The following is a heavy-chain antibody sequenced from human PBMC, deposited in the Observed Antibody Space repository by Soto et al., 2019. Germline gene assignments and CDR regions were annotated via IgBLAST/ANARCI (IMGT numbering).Heavy chain of an antibody. CDR3: ASGSGLKYNWFDP. V-gene: IGHV1-58*01. J-gene: IGHJ5*02. Sequence: SSVKVSCKASGFTFTSSAVQWVRQARGQRLEWIGWIVVGSGNTNYAQKFQERVTITRDMSTSTTYMELSSLRSEDTAVYYCASGSGLKYNWFDPWGQGTMVTVFS. CDR2: IVVGSGNT. CDR1: GFTFTSSA. D-gene: IGHD1-26*01.